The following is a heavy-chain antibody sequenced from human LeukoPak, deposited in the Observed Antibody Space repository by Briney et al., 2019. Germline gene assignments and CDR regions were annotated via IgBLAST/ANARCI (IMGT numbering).Heavy chain of an antibody. V-gene: IGHV4-59*01. D-gene: IGHD3-22*01. CDR3: ARSFDSRGYYYYGMDV. CDR1: GGSISGYY. CDR2: VYYSGST. J-gene: IGHJ6*02. Sequence: SETLSLTCTVSGGSISGYYGGWIRQPPGKGLEWIGYVYYSGSTGYNPSLKSRVTISVDTSKNQFSLNLSSVPAADTAVYYCARSFDSRGYYYYGMDVWGQGTTVTVSS.